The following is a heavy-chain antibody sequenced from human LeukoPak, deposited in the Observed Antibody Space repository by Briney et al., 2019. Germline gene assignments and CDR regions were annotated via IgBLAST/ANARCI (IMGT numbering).Heavy chain of an antibody. CDR1: GFTIGSNY. Sequence: GGSLRLSCVASGFTIGSNYMHWVRQAPGRGLEWVSVFYTGGSTYYADSVKGRFTISRDNFKNTLHLQMSSLRAEDTAVYYCARDSRSDYYFDYWGQGTLVTVSS. J-gene: IGHJ4*02. V-gene: IGHV3-66*01. CDR2: FYTGGST. CDR3: ARDSRSDYYFDY.